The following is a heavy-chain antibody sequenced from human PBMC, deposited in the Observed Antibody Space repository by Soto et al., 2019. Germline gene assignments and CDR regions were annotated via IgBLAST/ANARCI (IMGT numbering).Heavy chain of an antibody. CDR1: GFTFSNYW. J-gene: IGHJ4*02. V-gene: IGHV3-7*05. CDR2: IKQDGSER. CDR3: ARASN. Sequence: GGSLRLSCAASGFTFSNYWVSWVRQAPGIGLEWVASIKQDGSERYYADSVKGRFTISRDNAKNSLFLQMNSLRDEDTAVYYCARASNWGQGTLVTVSS.